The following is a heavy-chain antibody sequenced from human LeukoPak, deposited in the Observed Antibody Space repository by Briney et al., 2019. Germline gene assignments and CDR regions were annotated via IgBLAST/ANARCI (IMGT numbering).Heavy chain of an antibody. J-gene: IGHJ6*03. Sequence: ASVKVSCKASGYTFINNWMHWVRQAPGQGLEWIGLINPTGTGTLYAQKFQGRVTMTRDMSTSTVYMELSSLRSEDTAVYYCARDGGRGGYYYYYYYMDVWGKGTTVTVSS. CDR2: INPTGTGT. CDR3: ARDGGRGGYYYYYYYMDV. V-gene: IGHV1-46*01. CDR1: GYTFINNW. D-gene: IGHD2-15*01.